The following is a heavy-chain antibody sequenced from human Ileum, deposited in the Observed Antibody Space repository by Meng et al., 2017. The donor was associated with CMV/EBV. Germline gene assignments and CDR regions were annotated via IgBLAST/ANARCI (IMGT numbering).Heavy chain of an antibody. D-gene: IGHD4/OR15-4a*01. V-gene: IGHV3-11*04. Sequence: GESLKISCAASGFTFSDYYINWIRQVPGKGLEWSSYISLSGNNIFYADSVKGRFTVSRDNSKNSLYLQMNSLRAEDTAVYYCAPGGGLTIIDYWGQGTLVTVSS. CDR1: GFTFSDYY. J-gene: IGHJ4*02. CDR2: ISLSGNNI. CDR3: APGGGLTIIDY.